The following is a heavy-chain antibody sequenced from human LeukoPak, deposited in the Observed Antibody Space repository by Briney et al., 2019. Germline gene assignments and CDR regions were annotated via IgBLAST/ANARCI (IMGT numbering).Heavy chain of an antibody. D-gene: IGHD3-9*01. CDR2: ISGSGGST. J-gene: IGHJ4*02. CDR1: GFTFSSYA. Sequence: PGGSLRLSCAASGFTFSSYAMSWVRQAPGKGLEWVSAISGSGGSTYYADSVKGRFTISRDNSKNTLYLQMNSLRAEDTAVYYCAKEGEILSGYQYYLDYWGQGTLVTVSS. CDR3: AKEGEILSGYQYYLDY. V-gene: IGHV3-23*01.